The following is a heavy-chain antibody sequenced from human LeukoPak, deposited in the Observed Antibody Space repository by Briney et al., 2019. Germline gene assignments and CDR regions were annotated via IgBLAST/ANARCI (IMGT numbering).Heavy chain of an antibody. CDR1: GGSISSYY. CDR3: ARDGDYALYYYYYMDV. J-gene: IGHJ6*03. Sequence: PSETLSLTCTVSGGSISSYYWSWIRQPAGKGLEWIGRIYTSGSTNYNPSLKSRVTISVDTSKNQFSLKLSSVTAADTAVYYCARDGDYALYYYYYMDVWGKGTTVTVSS. D-gene: IGHD4-17*01. V-gene: IGHV4-4*07. CDR2: IYTSGST.